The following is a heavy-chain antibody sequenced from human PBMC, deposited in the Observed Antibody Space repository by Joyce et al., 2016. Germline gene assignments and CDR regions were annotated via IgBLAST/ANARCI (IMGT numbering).Heavy chain of an antibody. J-gene: IGHJ3*02. CDR1: GYSISSGNW. Sequence: QVQLQESGPGLVRPSDTLSLTCAGSGYSISSGNWWAWIRQSPGEGLEWIGYVYDSESTYYNPSLKSRVTMSVDTSKNQFSLRLSTVTAGDTGIYYCARRSDAFDIWGQGTMVTVSS. CDR2: VYDSEST. CDR3: ARRSDAFDI. V-gene: IGHV4-28*01.